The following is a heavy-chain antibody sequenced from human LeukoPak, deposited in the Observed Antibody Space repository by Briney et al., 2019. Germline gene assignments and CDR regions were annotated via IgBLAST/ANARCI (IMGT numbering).Heavy chain of an antibody. CDR3: AAYLSTYSSGWGIDY. CDR1: GGTFSSYA. V-gene: IGHV1-69*04. CDR2: IIPILGIA. D-gene: IGHD6-19*01. Sequence: GSSVKVSCKASGGTFSSYAISWVRQAPGQGLEWMGRIIPILGIANYAQKFQGRVTITADKSTSTAHMELSSLRSEDTAVYYCAAYLSTYSSGWGIDYWGQGTLVTVSS. J-gene: IGHJ4*02.